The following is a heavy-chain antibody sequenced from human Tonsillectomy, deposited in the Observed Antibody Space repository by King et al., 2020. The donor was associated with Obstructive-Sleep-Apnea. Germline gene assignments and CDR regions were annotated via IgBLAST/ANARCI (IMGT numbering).Heavy chain of an antibody. CDR2: IRSSRSYI. J-gene: IGHJ6*02. V-gene: IGHV3-21*01. Sequence: VQLQESGGGLVKPGGSLRLSCAASGFNFSSYSMNWVRQAPGKGLELVSSIRSSRSYIYFADSVKGRFTISRDNAKNSLYLQKNSLRAEDTAVYYRARDLGAILEWDYYYGMDVWGQGTTVTVSS. CDR1: GFNFSSYS. D-gene: IGHD3-3*02. CDR3: ARDLGAILEWDYYYGMDV.